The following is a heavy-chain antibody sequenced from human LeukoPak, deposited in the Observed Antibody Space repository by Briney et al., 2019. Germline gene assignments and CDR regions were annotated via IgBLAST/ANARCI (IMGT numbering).Heavy chain of an antibody. D-gene: IGHD1-26*01. CDR3: AKDGQWELLRGGDFDY. J-gene: IGHJ4*02. CDR1: GFTSSSYG. CDR2: IRYDGSNK. Sequence: GGSLRLSCAASGFTSSSYGMHWVRQAPGKGLEWVAFIRYDGSNKYYADSVKGRFTISRDNSKNTLYLQMNSLRAEDTAVYYCAKDGQWELLRGGDFDYWGQGTLVTVSS. V-gene: IGHV3-30*02.